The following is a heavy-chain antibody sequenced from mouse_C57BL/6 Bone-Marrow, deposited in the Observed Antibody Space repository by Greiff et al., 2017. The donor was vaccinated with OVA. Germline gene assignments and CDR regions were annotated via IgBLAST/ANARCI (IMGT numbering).Heavy chain of an antibody. V-gene: IGHV5-17*01. CDR2: ISSGSSTI. Sequence: EVQLVESGGGLVKPGGSLKLSCAASGFTFSDYGMHWVRQAPEKGLEWVAYISSGSSTIYYADTVKGRFTISRDNAKKTLFLQMTSLRSEDTAVYYCARSTTGTRCANWGQGTLVTVTA. CDR1: GFTFSDYG. CDR3: ARSTTGTRCAN. J-gene: IGHJ3*01. D-gene: IGHD4-1*02.